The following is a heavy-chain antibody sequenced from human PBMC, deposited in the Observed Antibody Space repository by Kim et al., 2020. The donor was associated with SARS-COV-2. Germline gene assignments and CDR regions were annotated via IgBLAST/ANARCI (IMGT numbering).Heavy chain of an antibody. CDR2: ISAYNGNT. D-gene: IGHD1-7*01. Sequence: ASVKVSCKASGYTFTSYGISWVRQAPGQGLEWMGWISAYNGNTNYAQKLQGRVTMTTDTSTSTAYMELRSLRSDDTAVYYCARDIPTTRYYYYGMDVWGQGTTVTVSS. V-gene: IGHV1-18*04. CDR1: GYTFTSYG. CDR3: ARDIPTTRYYYYGMDV. J-gene: IGHJ6*02.